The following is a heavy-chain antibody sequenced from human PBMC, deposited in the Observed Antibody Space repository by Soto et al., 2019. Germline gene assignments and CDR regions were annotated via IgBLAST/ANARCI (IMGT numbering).Heavy chain of an antibody. J-gene: IGHJ6*03. CDR2: IKSKTDGGTT. D-gene: IGHD3-3*01. CDR3: TTDSHQHDFWSGDLTYYYMDV. CDR1: GFTFSNAW. V-gene: IGHV3-15*01. Sequence: GGSLRLSCAASGFTFSNAWMSWVRQAPGKGLEWVGRIKSKTDGGTTDYAAPVKGRFTNSRDDSKNTLYLQMNSLKTEDTAVYYCTTDSHQHDFWSGDLTYYYMDVWGKGTTVTVSS.